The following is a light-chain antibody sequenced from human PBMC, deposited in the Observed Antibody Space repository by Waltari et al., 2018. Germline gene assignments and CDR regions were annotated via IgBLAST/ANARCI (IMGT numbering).Light chain of an antibody. CDR2: DVS. CDR1: SIDVGSYDY. J-gene: IGLJ1*01. V-gene: IGLV2-14*03. CDR3: SSYSSSTSPFV. Sequence: QSALTQPASVSGSPGQSITISCTGTSIDVGSYDYVSWYQQHPGTAPKLMIYDVSNRPSGVSNRFSGSKSGYTASLTISGLQAEDEADYYCSSYSSSTSPFVFGAGTRVTVL.